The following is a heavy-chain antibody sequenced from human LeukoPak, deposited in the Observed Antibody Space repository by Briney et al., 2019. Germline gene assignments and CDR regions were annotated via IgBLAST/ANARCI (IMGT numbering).Heavy chain of an antibody. CDR2: IIPILGIA. D-gene: IGHD3-3*02. CDR3: ARDPPLAPGAFDI. Sequence: SVKVSCKASGGTFSSYTISWVRQAPAQGLEWMGRIIPILGIANYAQKFQGRVTITADKSTSTAYMELSSLRSEDTAVYYCARDPPLAPGAFDIWGQGTMVTVSS. J-gene: IGHJ3*02. CDR1: GGTFSSYT. V-gene: IGHV1-69*04.